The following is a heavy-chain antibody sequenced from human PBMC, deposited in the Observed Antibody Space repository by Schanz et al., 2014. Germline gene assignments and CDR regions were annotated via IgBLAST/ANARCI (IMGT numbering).Heavy chain of an antibody. J-gene: IGHJ3*02. CDR3: ARDGGPEDVFDI. CDR2: IRPDNGHT. Sequence: QVQLVQSGAEVKKPGASVKVSCKASGYTFISYGIKWVRQAPGQGLEWMGRIRPDNGHTTYSQKIRDRVIFTTDTSAKTAYMELRSLRSDDTAVYYCARDGGPEDVFDIWGQGTVVTVSS. CDR1: GYTFISYG. V-gene: IGHV1-18*01.